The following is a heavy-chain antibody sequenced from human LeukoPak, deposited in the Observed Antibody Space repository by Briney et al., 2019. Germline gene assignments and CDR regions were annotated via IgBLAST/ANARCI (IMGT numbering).Heavy chain of an antibody. V-gene: IGHV4-59*01. D-gene: IGHD6-13*01. CDR2: IYYSGST. Sequence: SETLSLTCTVSGGSISSYYWSWIRQPPGKGLEWIGYIYYSGSTNYNPPLKSRVTISVDTSKNQFSLKLSSVTAADTAVYYCARDILGEQLVDWYFDLWGRGTLVTVSS. CDR1: GGSISSYY. CDR3: ARDILGEQLVDWYFDL. J-gene: IGHJ2*01.